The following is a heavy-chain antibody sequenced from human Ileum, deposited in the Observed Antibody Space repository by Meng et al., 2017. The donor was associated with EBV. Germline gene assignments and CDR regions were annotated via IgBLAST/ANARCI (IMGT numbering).Heavy chain of an antibody. V-gene: IGHV4-34*01. Sequence: QGQLQQGVAGLLKPSVTLSLTCGVYGWYFSDYDWSWIRQSPGKGLELIGEIHPSGITNYNPSLNSRVTISVDTSKNQFSLKLTSVTAADTAMYYCTRGLDYAKQGYWGQGTLVTVSS. CDR1: GWYFSDYD. CDR3: TRGLDYAKQGY. CDR2: IHPSGIT. D-gene: IGHD4-17*01. J-gene: IGHJ4*02.